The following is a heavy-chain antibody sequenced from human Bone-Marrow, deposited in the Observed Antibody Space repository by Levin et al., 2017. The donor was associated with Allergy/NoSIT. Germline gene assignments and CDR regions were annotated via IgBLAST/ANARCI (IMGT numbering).Heavy chain of an antibody. D-gene: IGHD3-10*01. Sequence: SQTLSLTCVVSGGSISSGGYAWSWIRQPPGKGLEWIGNVYQSGSTEYNPSLKSRVTMSLDRSKNQVSLKMSTVTAADTAVFYCAREGDDPGAFDVWGQGTTVTVSS. V-gene: IGHV4-30-2*01. J-gene: IGHJ3*01. CDR2: VYQSGST. CDR3: AREGDDPGAFDV. CDR1: GGSISSGGYA.